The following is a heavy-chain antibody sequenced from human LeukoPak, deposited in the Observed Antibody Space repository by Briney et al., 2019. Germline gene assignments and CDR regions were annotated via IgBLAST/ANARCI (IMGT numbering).Heavy chain of an antibody. V-gene: IGHV3-7*01. D-gene: IGHD1-26*01. Sequence: GGSLRLSCAASGFTFSSYWMSWVRQAPGKGLEWVANIKQDGSEKYYVDSVKGRFTISRDNAKNSLYLQMNSLRAEDTAVYYCARDESGWWEDNWFDPWGQGTLVTVSS. CDR3: ARDESGWWEDNWFDP. J-gene: IGHJ5*02. CDR2: IKQDGSEK. CDR1: GFTFSSYW.